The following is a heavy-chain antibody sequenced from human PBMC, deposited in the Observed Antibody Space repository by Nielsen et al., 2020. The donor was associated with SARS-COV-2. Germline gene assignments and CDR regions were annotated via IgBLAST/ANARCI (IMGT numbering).Heavy chain of an antibody. V-gene: IGHV3-30-3*01. Sequence: WIRQPPGKGLEWVAVISYDGSNKYYADSVKGRFTISRDNSKNTLYLQMNSPRAEDTAVYYCVSITGTNRYYYYYMDVWGKGTTVTVSS. CDR2: ISYDGSNK. D-gene: IGHD1-20*01. J-gene: IGHJ6*03. CDR3: VSITGTNRYYYYYMDV.